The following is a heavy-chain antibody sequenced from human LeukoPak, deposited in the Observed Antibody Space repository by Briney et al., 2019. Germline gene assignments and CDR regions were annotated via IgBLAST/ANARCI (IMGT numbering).Heavy chain of an antibody. CDR3: ALYGDPGPHDAFDI. J-gene: IGHJ3*02. Sequence: GGSLRLSCAASGFTFSHHSMISVGQAPGKGLEWVSSISSSSSYIYYADSVKGRFTISRDNAKNSLYLQMNSLRAEDTAVYYSALYGDPGPHDAFDIWGQGTMVTVSS. V-gene: IGHV3-21*01. CDR1: GFTFSHHS. CDR2: ISSSSSYI. D-gene: IGHD4-17*01.